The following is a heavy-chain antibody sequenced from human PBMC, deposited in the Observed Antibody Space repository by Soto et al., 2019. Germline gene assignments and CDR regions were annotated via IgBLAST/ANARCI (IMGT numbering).Heavy chain of an antibody. CDR1: GFTFSSYG. Sequence: GGPLRLSCAASGFTFSSYGMHWVRQAPGKGLEWVAVISYDGSNKYYADSVKGRFTISRDDSKNTLYLQMNSLRAEDTAVYYCAKDRRGWAVSWAFDIWGQGTMVTVSS. D-gene: IGHD1-26*01. J-gene: IGHJ3*02. CDR2: ISYDGSNK. CDR3: AKDRRGWAVSWAFDI. V-gene: IGHV3-30*18.